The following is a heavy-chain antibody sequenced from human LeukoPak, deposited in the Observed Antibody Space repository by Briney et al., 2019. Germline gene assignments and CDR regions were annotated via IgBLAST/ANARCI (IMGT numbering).Heavy chain of an antibody. D-gene: IGHD6-19*01. V-gene: IGHV3-53*01. J-gene: IGHJ6*03. CDR2: IYSGGST. CDR3: ARAQWRTYSYYYMDV. Sequence: GGSLRLSCAASGFTVSFNNMSWVRQAPGKGLEWISVIYSGGSTYYADSVKGRFTISRDDSKNTLYLQMNSLRAEDTAIYYCARAQWRTYSYYYMDVWGKGTTVTVSS. CDR1: GFTVSFNN.